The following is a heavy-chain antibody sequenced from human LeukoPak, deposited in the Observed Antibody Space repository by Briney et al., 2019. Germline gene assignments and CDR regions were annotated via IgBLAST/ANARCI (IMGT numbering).Heavy chain of an antibody. V-gene: IGHV4-39*01. CDR3: ARHQFLEFFHDAFDI. D-gene: IGHD3-3*01. CDR1: GGSISGGRYY. Sequence: PSETLSLTCTVSGGSISGGRYYLAWIRQPPGKGLEWIASISYNGIPYYNPSLKSRVTISVDTSKNQFSLRLPSVTAADTAVYYCARHQFLEFFHDAFDIWGRGTMVTVSS. CDR2: ISYNGIP. J-gene: IGHJ3*02.